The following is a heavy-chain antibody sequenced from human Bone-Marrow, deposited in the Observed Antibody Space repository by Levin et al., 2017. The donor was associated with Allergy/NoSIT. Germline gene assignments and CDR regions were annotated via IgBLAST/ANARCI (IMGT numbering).Heavy chain of an antibody. Sequence: PGGSLRLSCVASGLTFSAYAMTWVRQAPGKGLEWVSVVSSSGEYTYYADSVKGRFTVSRDNFKNTLYLQMNSLKVEDTAQYFCAKDFGGGCTGGSCFGGLDVWGQGTAVAVSS. CDR1: GLTFSAYA. V-gene: IGHV3-23*01. J-gene: IGHJ6*02. D-gene: IGHD2-15*01. CDR2: VSSSGEYT. CDR3: AKDFGGGCTGGSCFGGLDV.